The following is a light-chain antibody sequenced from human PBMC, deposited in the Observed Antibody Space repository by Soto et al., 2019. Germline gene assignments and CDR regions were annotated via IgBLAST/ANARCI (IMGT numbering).Light chain of an antibody. CDR1: QSISAW. J-gene: IGKJ4*01. V-gene: IGKV1-5*03. Sequence: DIQMTQSPSTLSASVGDRVIITCRASQSISAWLAWYQQKPGKAPKLLIYKASSLESGVPSRFSGSGSGTEFTHTISGLQPDDFATYYCQQYNSNPLTFGGGTKVEIK. CDR3: QQYNSNPLT. CDR2: KAS.